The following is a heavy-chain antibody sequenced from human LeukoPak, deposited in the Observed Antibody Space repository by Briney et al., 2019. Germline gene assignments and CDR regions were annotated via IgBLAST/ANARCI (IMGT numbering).Heavy chain of an antibody. CDR2: INHSGST. J-gene: IGHJ5*02. CDR1: GGSFSGYY. D-gene: IGHD2-2*01. Sequence: SETLSLTCAVYGGSFSGYYWSWIRQPPGKGPEWIGEINHSGSTNYNPSLKSRVTISVDTSKNQFSLKLSSVTAADTAVYYCARIQKKYCSSTSCNPYNWFDPWGQGTLVTVSS. CDR3: ARIQKKYCSSTSCNPYNWFDP. V-gene: IGHV4-34*01.